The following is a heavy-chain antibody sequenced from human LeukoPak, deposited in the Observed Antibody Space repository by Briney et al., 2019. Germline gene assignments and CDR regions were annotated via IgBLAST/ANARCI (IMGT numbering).Heavy chain of an antibody. V-gene: IGHV3-7*04. CDR2: INQDGSDK. CDR1: GFTFSSYW. D-gene: IGHD2-15*01. CDR3: ARVSCSGGRCYSAFDS. Sequence: GGSLRLSCAASGFTFSSYWMSWVRQAPGKGLEWVANINQDGSDKYYVDSVKGRFTISRDNAKNSLYLQTNSLRAEDTAVYYCARVSCSGGRCYSAFDSWGQGTLVTVSS. J-gene: IGHJ4*02.